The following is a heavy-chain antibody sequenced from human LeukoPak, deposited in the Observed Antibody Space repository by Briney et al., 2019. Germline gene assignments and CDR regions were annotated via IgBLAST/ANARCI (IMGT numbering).Heavy chain of an antibody. CDR2: ISGSGGST. CDR1: GFTFSSYA. J-gene: IGHJ4*02. CDR3: AKVVGATTRGYFDY. Sequence: PGGSLRLSCAASGFTFSSYAMSWVRQAPGKGLEWVSTISGSGGSTYYADSVKGRFTISRDNSKNTLYLQMNSLRAEDTAAYYCAKVVGATTRGYFDYWGQGTLVTVSS. V-gene: IGHV3-23*01. D-gene: IGHD1-26*01.